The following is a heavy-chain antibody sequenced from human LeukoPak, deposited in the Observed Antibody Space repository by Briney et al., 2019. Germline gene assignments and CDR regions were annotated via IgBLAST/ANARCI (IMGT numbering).Heavy chain of an antibody. V-gene: IGHV3-7*01. CDR2: IKQDGSDK. CDR3: ARDQPRKSGFDP. CDR1: GFTFSNYW. J-gene: IGHJ5*02. D-gene: IGHD1-14*01. Sequence: GGSLRLSCVDSGFTFSNYWMSWVRQAPGKGLEWVANIKQDGSDKNYVDSVRGRFTISRDNAKNSLYLQMNSLRAEDTAVYYCARDQPRKSGFDPWGQGTPVTVSS.